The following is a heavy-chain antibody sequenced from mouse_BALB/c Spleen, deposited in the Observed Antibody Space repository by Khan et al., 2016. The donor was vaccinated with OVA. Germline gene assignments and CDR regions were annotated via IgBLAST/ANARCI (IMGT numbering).Heavy chain of an antibody. D-gene: IGHD2-1*01. CDR2: INPSNGGT. J-gene: IGHJ3*01. CDR1: GYTFTSYY. V-gene: IGHV1S81*02. Sequence: VHVKQSGAELVKPGASVRLSCKASGYTFTSYYLYWVNQRPGQGLEWIGDINPSNGGTNFNEKFKSKAKLTADKSSSTAYMQLSSLTSEDSAVYYCTRSGYGTFAYWGQGTLVTVSA. CDR3: TRSGYGTFAY.